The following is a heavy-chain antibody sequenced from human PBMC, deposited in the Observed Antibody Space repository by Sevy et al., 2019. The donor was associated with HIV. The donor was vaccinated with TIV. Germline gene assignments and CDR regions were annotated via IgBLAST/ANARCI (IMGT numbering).Heavy chain of an antibody. CDR2: IYSGGST. CDR3: ARHPERKGSGWYYGPLG. CDR1: GFTVSSNY. Sequence: GGSLRLSCAASGFTVSSNYMSWVRQAPGKGLEWVSVIYSGGSTYYADSVKGRFTISRDNSKNTLYLQMNSLRAEETAVYYCARHPERKGSGWYYGPLGWGQGTTVTVSS. J-gene: IGHJ6*02. D-gene: IGHD6-13*01. V-gene: IGHV3-53*01.